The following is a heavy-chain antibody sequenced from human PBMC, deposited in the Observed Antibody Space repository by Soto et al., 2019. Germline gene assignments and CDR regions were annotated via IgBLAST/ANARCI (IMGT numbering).Heavy chain of an antibody. CDR1: GFSLSKARMG. CDR3: ARALREGLPIYYFDS. J-gene: IGHJ4*02. Sequence: QVTLKESGPVLVKPTETLTLTCTVSGFSLSKARMGVSWIRQPPGKALEWLAHIFWNDERSYNTSLKSRLTNTRDTSKSQVVLTMPNVHPLDTGTYFCARALREGLPIYYFDSWGQGTLVTVSS. D-gene: IGHD1-26*01. V-gene: IGHV2-26*01. CDR2: IFWNDER.